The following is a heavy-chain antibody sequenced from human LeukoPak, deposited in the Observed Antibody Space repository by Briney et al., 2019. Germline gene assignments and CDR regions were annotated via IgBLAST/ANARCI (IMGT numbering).Heavy chain of an antibody. J-gene: IGHJ4*02. V-gene: IGHV4-59*01. D-gene: IGHD5-24*01. CDR2: ITYDGGT. CDR1: GDSISSYC. Sequence: SETLSLTCTVSGDSISSYCWIWIRQPPGKGLEWIGFITYDGGTSYDPSLRGRVIISIDTSKNQFSLRLTSVTAADTAIYYCATQSRDGYNTFDYWGQGTLVTVSS. CDR3: ATQSRDGYNTFDY.